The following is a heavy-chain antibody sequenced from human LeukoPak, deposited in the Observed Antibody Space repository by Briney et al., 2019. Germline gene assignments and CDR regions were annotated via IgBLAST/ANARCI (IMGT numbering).Heavy chain of an antibody. CDR1: GGSISSSSYY. CDR3: ARGTDPRTPYYFDY. D-gene: IGHD2-8*02. V-gene: IGHV4-39*07. CDR2: IYYSGST. J-gene: IGHJ4*02. Sequence: SETLSLTCTVSGGSISSSSYYWGWIRQPPGKGLEWIGSIYYSGSTYYNPSLKSRVTISVDTSKNQFSLKLSSVTAADTAVYYCARGTDPRTPYYFDYWGQGTLVTVSS.